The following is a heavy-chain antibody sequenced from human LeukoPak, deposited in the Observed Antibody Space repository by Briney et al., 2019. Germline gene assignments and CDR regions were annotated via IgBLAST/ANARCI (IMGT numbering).Heavy chain of an antibody. V-gene: IGHV4-59*01. D-gene: IGHD5-18*01. CDR2: IYYSGST. J-gene: IGHJ3*02. CDR3: ARSEYSYGADAFDI. Sequence: SSETLSLTCTVSGGSISSYYWSWIRQPPGKGLEWIGYIYYSGSTNYNPSLKSRVTISLDTSKNQFSLRLSSVTAADTAVYYCARSEYSYGADAFDIWGQGTMVTVSS. CDR1: GGSISSYY.